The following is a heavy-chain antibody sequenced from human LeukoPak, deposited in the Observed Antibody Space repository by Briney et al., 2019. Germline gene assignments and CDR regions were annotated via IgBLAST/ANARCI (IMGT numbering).Heavy chain of an antibody. D-gene: IGHD5-12*01. CDR3: TRDMRDVDIVATGSLGY. CDR1: GFTFGDYA. J-gene: IGHJ4*02. V-gene: IGHV3-49*05. Sequence: KTGGSLRLSCTASGFTFGDYAMSWFRQAPGKGLEWVGFIRSKAYGGTTEYAASVKGRFTISRDDSKSIAYLQMNSLKTEDTAVYYCTRDMRDVDIVATGSLGYWGQGTLVTVSS. CDR2: IRSKAYGGTT.